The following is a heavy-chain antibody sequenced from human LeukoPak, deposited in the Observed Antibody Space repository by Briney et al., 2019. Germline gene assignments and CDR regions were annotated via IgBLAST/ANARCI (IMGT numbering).Heavy chain of an antibody. Sequence: SETLSLTCIVSGGSISSISSNNYHWGWIRQPPGKGLEWIGSIYYSGSTYYNPSLKSRVTILVDRSKNQFSLKLNSVTAADTAVYYCARATMIVVAMSPLFNWFDPWGQGILVTVSS. V-gene: IGHV4-39*07. D-gene: IGHD3-22*01. CDR1: GGSISSISSNNYH. CDR2: IYYSGST. CDR3: ARATMIVVAMSPLFNWFDP. J-gene: IGHJ5*02.